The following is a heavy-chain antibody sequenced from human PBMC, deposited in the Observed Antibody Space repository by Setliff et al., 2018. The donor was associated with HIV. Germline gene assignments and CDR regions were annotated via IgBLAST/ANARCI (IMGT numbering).Heavy chain of an antibody. D-gene: IGHD2-21*01. CDR2: MGSGRNYI. V-gene: IGHV3-21*03. CDR3: TTGTRLVD. CDR1: GLTFSNFG. Sequence: PGGSLRLSCATSGLTFSNFGMNWVRQPPGKGLEWISFMGSGRNYITYADSVRGRFTVSRDNSDNSLFLEMNSLKTEDTAVYYCTTGTRLVDWGQGAQVTVSS. J-gene: IGHJ4*02.